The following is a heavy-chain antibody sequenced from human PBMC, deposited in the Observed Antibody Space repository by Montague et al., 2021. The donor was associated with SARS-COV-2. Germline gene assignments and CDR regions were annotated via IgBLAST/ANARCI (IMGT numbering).Heavy chain of an antibody. Sequence: SETLSLTCSVSGGSISSSSYFWGWIRQPPGKGLEWIGSVCDSGGTYSNSSLKSRVTISVDTSKNQFSLKFSSVTAADTAVYYCARHLNYRDYGGDDYWGQGTLVTVSS. V-gene: IGHV4-39*01. CDR3: ARHLNYRDYGGDDY. CDR1: GGSISSSSYF. CDR2: VCDSGGT. J-gene: IGHJ4*02. D-gene: IGHD4-17*01.